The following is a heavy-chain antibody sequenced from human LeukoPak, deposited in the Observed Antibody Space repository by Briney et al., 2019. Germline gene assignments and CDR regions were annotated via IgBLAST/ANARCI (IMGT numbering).Heavy chain of an antibody. CDR1: GGSISGGSYF. Sequence: SETLSLTCTVSGGSISGGSYFWSWIRQPAGKGLEWIGRIYTGGSTNYNPSLKSRVTISVDTSKNQFSLKLSSVTAADTAVYYCARDEDYYDVGGHPYGAFDIWGQGTMVTVSS. CDR2: IYTGGST. V-gene: IGHV4-61*02. J-gene: IGHJ3*02. D-gene: IGHD3-16*01. CDR3: ARDEDYYDVGGHPYGAFDI.